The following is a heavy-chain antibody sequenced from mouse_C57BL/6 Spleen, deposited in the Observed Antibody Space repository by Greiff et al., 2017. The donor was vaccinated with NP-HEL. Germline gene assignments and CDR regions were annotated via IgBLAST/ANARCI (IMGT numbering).Heavy chain of an antibody. J-gene: IGHJ2*01. V-gene: IGHV7-3*01. Sequence: EVHLVESGGGLVQPGGSLSLSCAASGFTFTDYYMSWVRQPPGKALEWLGFIRNKANGYTTEYSASVKGRFTISRDNSQSILYLQMNALRAEDSATYYCARSPYDYDVDYWGQGTTLTVSS. D-gene: IGHD2-4*01. CDR2: IRNKANGYTT. CDR3: ARSPYDYDVDY. CDR1: GFTFTDYY.